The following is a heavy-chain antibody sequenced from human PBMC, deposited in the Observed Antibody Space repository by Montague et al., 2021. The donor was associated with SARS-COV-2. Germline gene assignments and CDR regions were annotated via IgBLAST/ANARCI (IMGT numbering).Heavy chain of an antibody. J-gene: IGHJ4*02. Sequence: SETLSLTCTVSGASIASGNFYWSWIRQPPGKGLEWIGSMYYTGHTNYNPSLESRVTIPVDPSKNQFSLTLTSVTAADTAVYYCARYRANVPSRTGFDYWGQGALVTVSS. CDR3: ARYRANVPSRTGFDY. V-gene: IGHV4-61*01. CDR1: GASIASGNFY. CDR2: MYYTGHT. D-gene: IGHD2-2*01.